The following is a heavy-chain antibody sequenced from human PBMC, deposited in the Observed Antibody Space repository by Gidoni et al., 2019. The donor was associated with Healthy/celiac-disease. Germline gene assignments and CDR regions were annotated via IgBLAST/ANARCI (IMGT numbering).Heavy chain of an antibody. CDR3: ARDRVGITMVRGVSRGLGY. V-gene: IGHV1-3*01. J-gene: IGHJ4*02. Sequence: QVQLVQSGAEVKKPGASVTVSCKASGYTFTSYAMHWVRQPPGQRLEWMGWINAGNGNTKYSQKFQGRVTITRDTSASTAYMELSSLRSEDTAVYYCARDRVGITMVRGVSRGLGYWGQGTLVTVSS. D-gene: IGHD3-10*01. CDR1: GYTFTSYA. CDR2: INAGNGNT.